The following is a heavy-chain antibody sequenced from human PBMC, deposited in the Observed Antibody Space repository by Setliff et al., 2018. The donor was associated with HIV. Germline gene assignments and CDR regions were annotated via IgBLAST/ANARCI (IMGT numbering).Heavy chain of an antibody. CDR2: ISWNSGSI. J-gene: IGHJ4*02. CDR3: AKDVGEADTNDY. D-gene: IGHD6-25*01. CDR1: GFTFDDYA. V-gene: IGHV3-9*01. Sequence: PGGSLRLSCAASGFTFDDYAMHWVRQAPGKGLEWVSGISWNSGSIGYADSVKGRFTISRDNSKNTLYLQMNSLRAEDTAVYYCAKDVGEADTNDYWGQGTLVTVSS.